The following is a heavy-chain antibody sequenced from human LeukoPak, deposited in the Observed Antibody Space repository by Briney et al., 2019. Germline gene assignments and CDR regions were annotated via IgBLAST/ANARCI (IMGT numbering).Heavy chain of an antibody. J-gene: IGHJ4*02. V-gene: IGHV1-24*01. CDR3: ATATVVVDGLPHY. D-gene: IGHD3-22*01. CDR1: GYTLTELP. CDR2: FDPEDGET. Sequence: ASVKVSCKVSGYTLTELPMHWVRQAPGKGLEWMGGFDPEDGETIYAQKFQGRVTMTEGTSTDTAYMELSSLRSEDTAVYYCATATVVVDGLPHYWGQGTLVTVSS.